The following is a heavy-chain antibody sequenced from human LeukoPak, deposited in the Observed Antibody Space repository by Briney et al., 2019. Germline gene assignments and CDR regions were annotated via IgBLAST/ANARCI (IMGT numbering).Heavy chain of an antibody. V-gene: IGHV4-61*02. CDR2: ICTSGST. CDR3: ARDMDAYNGSGSYYILDP. Sequence: SETLSLTCTVSGGSIGSGSYYWSRIRQPAGKGLEWIGRICTSGSTDYNPSLKSRVTISVDTSKNQFSLKLSSVTAADTAVYYCARDMDAYNGSGSYYILDPWGQGTLVTVSS. J-gene: IGHJ5*02. CDR1: GGSIGSGSYY. D-gene: IGHD3-10*01.